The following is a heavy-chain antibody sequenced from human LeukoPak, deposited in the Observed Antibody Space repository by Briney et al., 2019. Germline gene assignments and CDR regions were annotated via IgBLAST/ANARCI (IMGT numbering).Heavy chain of an antibody. V-gene: IGHV4-59*01. J-gene: IGHJ5*02. CDR2: IYYSGST. CDR1: GGSISSYY. CDR3: ARGGIAVAWGWFDP. Sequence: SGTLSLTCPVPGGSISSYYWSWIRQPPGKGLEWIGYIYYSGSTNYNPSLKSRVTISVDTSKNQFSLKLSSVTAADTAVYYCARGGIAVAWGWFDPWGQGTLVTVSS. D-gene: IGHD6-19*01.